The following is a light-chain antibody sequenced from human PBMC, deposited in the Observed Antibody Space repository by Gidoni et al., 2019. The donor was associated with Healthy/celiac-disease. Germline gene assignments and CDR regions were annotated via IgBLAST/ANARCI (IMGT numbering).Light chain of an antibody. CDR3: QQSYSIPLT. Sequence: DIQMTQSQSSLSASVGDRVTITCRASQTISSYLHWYQQKPGKAPKLLIYAASSLQSGVPSRFSGSGSGTDFTLTISSLQPEDFATYYCQQSYSIPLTFGGGTKVEIK. CDR2: AAS. V-gene: IGKV1-39*01. CDR1: QTISSY. J-gene: IGKJ4*01.